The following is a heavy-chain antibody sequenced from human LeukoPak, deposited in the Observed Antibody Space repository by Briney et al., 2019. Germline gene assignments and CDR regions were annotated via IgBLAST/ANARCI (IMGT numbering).Heavy chain of an antibody. CDR2: IIPIFGTA. D-gene: IGHD6-19*01. CDR3: AREGIAVAARHYYYGMDV. Sequence: GASVKVSFKASGGTFSSYAISWVRQAPGQGLEWMGGIIPIFGTANYAQKFQGRVTITADESTSTAYMELSSLRSEDTAVYYCAREGIAVAARHYYYGMDVWGQGTTVTVSS. V-gene: IGHV1-69*13. CDR1: GGTFSSYA. J-gene: IGHJ6*02.